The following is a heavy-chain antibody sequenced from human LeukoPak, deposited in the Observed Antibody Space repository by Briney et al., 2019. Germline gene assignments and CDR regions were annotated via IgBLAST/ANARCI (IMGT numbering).Heavy chain of an antibody. V-gene: IGHV1-3*01. CDR3: ARAESYSSSFGFDY. Sequence: ASVKVSCKASGYTFTSYAMHWVRQAPGQRLEWMGWINAGNGNTKYSQKFQGRVTITRDTSAGTAYMELSSLRSEDTAVYYCARAESYSSSFGFDYWGQGTLVTVSS. CDR1: GYTFTSYA. CDR2: INAGNGNT. D-gene: IGHD6-6*01. J-gene: IGHJ4*02.